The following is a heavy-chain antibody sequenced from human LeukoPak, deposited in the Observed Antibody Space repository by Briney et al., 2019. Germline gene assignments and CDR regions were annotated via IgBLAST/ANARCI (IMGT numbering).Heavy chain of an antibody. Sequence: SVTVSCKASGGTFSSYAISWVRQAPGQGLEWMGRIIPILGIANYAQKFQGRVTITADKSTSTAYMELSSLRSEDTAVYYCARDPGWFDPWGQGTLVTVSS. V-gene: IGHV1-69*04. CDR2: IIPILGIA. CDR1: GGTFSSYA. CDR3: ARDPGWFDP. J-gene: IGHJ5*02.